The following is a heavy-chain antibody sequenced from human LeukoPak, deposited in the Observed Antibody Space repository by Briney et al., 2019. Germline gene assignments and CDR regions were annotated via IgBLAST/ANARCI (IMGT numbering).Heavy chain of an antibody. J-gene: IGHJ4*02. V-gene: IGHV3-13*04. CDR1: GFTFSSYD. Sequence: PGGSLRLSCAASGFTFSSYDMHWVRQATGKGLEWVSAIGVAANTFYSGSVKGRFTISRENAKNSLYLLMSSLRAEDTAVYYCVKDRIPRGPFDYWGQGTLVTVSS. CDR3: VKDRIPRGPFDY. CDR2: IGVAANT.